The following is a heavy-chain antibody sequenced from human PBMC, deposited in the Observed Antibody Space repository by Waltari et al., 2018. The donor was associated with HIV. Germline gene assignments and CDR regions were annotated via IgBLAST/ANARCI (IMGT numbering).Heavy chain of an antibody. CDR2: ISSSGRTK. CDR3: ARGIELWSPFDY. D-gene: IGHD5-18*01. CDR1: GFTFSDYS. V-gene: IGHV3-48*02. J-gene: IGHJ4*02. Sequence: EVQLVESGGGLIQPGGSLRLSCAPSGFTFSDYSLNWVRQAPGKGLEWISFISSSGRTKYYADCVKGRFTISRDNAKNSLGLQMNSLRDEDTAVYYCARGIELWSPFDYWGQGTLVTVAS.